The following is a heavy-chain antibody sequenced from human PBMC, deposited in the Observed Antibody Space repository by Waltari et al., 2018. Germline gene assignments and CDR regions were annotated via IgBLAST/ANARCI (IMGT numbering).Heavy chain of an antibody. CDR1: GGSFSGYY. J-gene: IGHJ3*02. V-gene: IGHV4-34*01. CDR2: INHSGST. D-gene: IGHD6-13*01. CDR3: ARGRVDAFDI. Sequence: QVQLQQWGAGLLKPSETLSLTCAVYGGSFSGYYWSWIRQPPGKGLEWIGEINHSGSTNYNPSLKSRVTISVDTSKNQFSLKLSSVTAADTAVYYCARGRVDAFDIWGQGTMVTVSS.